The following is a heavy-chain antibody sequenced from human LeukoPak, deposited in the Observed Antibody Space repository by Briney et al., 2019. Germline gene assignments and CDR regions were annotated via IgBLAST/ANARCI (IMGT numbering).Heavy chain of an antibody. V-gene: IGHV4-39*01. Sequence: TPSETLSLTCTVSGVSISSSSYYWGWIRQPPGKGLEWIGSIYYSGSTYYNPSLKSRVTISVDTSKNQFSLKLSSVTAADTAVYYCARWAAGTSYFDYWGQGTLVTVSS. D-gene: IGHD6-13*01. J-gene: IGHJ4*02. CDR2: IYYSGST. CDR3: ARWAAGTSYFDY. CDR1: GVSISSSSYY.